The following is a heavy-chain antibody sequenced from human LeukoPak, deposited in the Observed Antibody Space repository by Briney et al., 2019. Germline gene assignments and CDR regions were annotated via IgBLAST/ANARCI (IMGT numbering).Heavy chain of an antibody. CDR3: ARDRGIVVVPAAESFWFDP. Sequence: PGGSLRLSCAASGFTFSSYSMNWVRQAPGKGLEWVSSISSSSSYIYYADSVKGRLTISRDNAKNSLYLQMNSLRAEDTAVYYCARDRGIVVVPAAESFWFDPWGQGTLVTVSS. V-gene: IGHV3-21*01. D-gene: IGHD2-2*01. CDR1: GFTFSSYS. J-gene: IGHJ5*02. CDR2: ISSSSSYI.